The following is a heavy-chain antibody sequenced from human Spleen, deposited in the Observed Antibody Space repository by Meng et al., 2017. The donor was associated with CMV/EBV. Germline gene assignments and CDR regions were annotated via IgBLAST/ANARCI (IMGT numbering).Heavy chain of an antibody. J-gene: IGHJ6*02. Sequence: GESLKISCAASGFTFSSYWMSWVRQAPGKGLEWVSFITSSSSYIYYADSVKGRFTISRDNAKNSLYLQMNSLRAEDTAVYYCAREIRDGGYYYYFAMDVWGQGTTVTVSS. CDR3: AREIRDGGYYYYFAMDV. CDR1: GFTFSSYW. D-gene: IGHD2-15*01. V-gene: IGHV3-21*01. CDR2: ITSSSSYI.